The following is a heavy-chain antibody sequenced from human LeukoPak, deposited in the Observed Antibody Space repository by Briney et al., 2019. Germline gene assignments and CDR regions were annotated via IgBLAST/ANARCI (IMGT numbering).Heavy chain of an antibody. D-gene: IGHD6-25*01. Sequence: GGSLRLSCAASGFIFSNYAMTWVRQAPGKGLEWVSAIDSTGAYTWYADSVKGRFTISKDSSKTILYLQMNSLRAEDAAVYFCAKGSAAGRRYYFDYWGQGTLVTVSS. J-gene: IGHJ4*02. CDR2: IDSTGAYT. CDR1: GFIFSNYA. V-gene: IGHV3-23*01. CDR3: AKGSAAGRRYYFDY.